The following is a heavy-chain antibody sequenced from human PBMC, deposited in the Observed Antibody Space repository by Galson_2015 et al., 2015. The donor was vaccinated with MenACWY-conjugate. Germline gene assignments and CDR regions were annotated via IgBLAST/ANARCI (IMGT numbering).Heavy chain of an antibody. CDR1: GDSVSSNSAA. D-gene: IGHD1-1*01. J-gene: IGHJ4*02. Sequence: CAISGDSVSSNSAAWNWIRQSPSRGLEWLGRTYYRSKWFNHYAVSVKSRITINPDTSKNQFSLQLNSVTPEDTAVYYRARSEASTIDYWGRGTLVTVSS. CDR3: ARSEASTIDY. CDR2: TYYRSKWFN. V-gene: IGHV6-1*01.